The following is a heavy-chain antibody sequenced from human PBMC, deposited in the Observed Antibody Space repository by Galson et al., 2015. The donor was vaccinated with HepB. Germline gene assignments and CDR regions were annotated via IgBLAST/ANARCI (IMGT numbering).Heavy chain of an antibody. CDR2: FDPEDGET. J-gene: IGHJ3*02. Sequence: SVKVSCKVSGYTPTELSMHWVRQAPGKGLEWMGGFDPEDGETIYAQKFQGRVTMTEDTSTDTAYMELSSLRSEDTAVYYCATAGNYYDSSGYYVWRDAFDIWGQGTMVTVSS. D-gene: IGHD3-22*01. CDR3: ATAGNYYDSSGYYVWRDAFDI. V-gene: IGHV1-24*01. CDR1: GYTPTELS.